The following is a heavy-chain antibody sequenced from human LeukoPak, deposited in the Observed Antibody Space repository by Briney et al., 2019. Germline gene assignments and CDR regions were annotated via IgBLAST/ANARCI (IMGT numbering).Heavy chain of an antibody. CDR3: AADTFLVVPAARGSYYYYGMDV. Sequence: ASVTVSCRASGYTFTIYGISWVRQAPGQGLEWMGWISAYNGNTNYAQKLQGRVTMTTDTSTSTAYMELRSLRSDDTAVYYCAADTFLVVPAARGSYYYYGMDVWGQGTTVTVSS. D-gene: IGHD2-2*01. CDR2: ISAYNGNT. J-gene: IGHJ6*02. CDR1: GYTFTIYG. V-gene: IGHV1-18*01.